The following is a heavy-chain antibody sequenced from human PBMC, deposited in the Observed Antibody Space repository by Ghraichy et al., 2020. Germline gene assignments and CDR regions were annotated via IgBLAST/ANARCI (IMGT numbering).Heavy chain of an antibody. CDR2: IYYSGST. CDR3: ARRIGRIAADENWFDP. D-gene: IGHD6-13*01. CDR1: GGSISSSSYY. Sequence: SQTLSLTCTVSGGSISSSSYYWGWIRQPPGKGLEWIGSIYYSGSTYYNPSLKSRVTISVDTSKNQFSLKLSSVTAADTAVYYCARRIGRIAADENWFDPGGQGTLLTVSS. V-gene: IGHV4-39*01. J-gene: IGHJ5*02.